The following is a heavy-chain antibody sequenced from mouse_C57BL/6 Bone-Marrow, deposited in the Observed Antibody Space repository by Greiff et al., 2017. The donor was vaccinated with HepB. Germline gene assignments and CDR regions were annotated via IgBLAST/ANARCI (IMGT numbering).Heavy chain of an antibody. Sequence: VQLQESGAELARPGASVKMSCKASGYTFTSYTMHWVKQRPGQGLEWIGYINPSSGYTKYNQKFKDKATLTADKSSSTAYMQLSSLTSEDSAVYYCARKTLRYFDYWGQGTTLTVSS. D-gene: IGHD1-2*01. V-gene: IGHV1-4*01. CDR2: INPSSGYT. CDR3: ARKTLRYFDY. J-gene: IGHJ2*01. CDR1: GYTFTSYT.